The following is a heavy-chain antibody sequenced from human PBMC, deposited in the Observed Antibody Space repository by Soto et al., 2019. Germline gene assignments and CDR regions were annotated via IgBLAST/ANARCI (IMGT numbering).Heavy chain of an antibody. CDR3: ARGGGTILETLT. Sequence: ASVXVSFRASVYTFTFYFIHLLLQAAGQGLECMGWINPNSGATKYAQKFQGRVTMTRDTSISTAYMELTLLRSDDTAIYYCARGGGTILETLTWGAGPLVTVYS. J-gene: IGHJ5*02. CDR1: VYTFTFYF. CDR2: INPNSGAT. V-gene: IGHV1-2*02. D-gene: IGHD3-3*01.